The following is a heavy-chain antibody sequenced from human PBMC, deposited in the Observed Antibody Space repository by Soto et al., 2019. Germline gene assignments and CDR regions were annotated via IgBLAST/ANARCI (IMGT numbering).Heavy chain of an antibody. J-gene: IGHJ6*02. Sequence: SETLSLTCAVYGGSFSGYYWSWIRQPPGKGLEWIGEINHSGSTNYNPSLKSRVTISVDTSKNQFSLKLSSVTAADTAVYYCAREDYGKHDFYGMDVWGQGTTVTVS. D-gene: IGHD4-17*01. CDR3: AREDYGKHDFYGMDV. CDR2: INHSGST. V-gene: IGHV4-34*01. CDR1: GGSFSGYY.